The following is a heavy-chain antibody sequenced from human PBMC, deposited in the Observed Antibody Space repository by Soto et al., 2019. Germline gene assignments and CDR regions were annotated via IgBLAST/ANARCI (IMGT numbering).Heavy chain of an antibody. V-gene: IGHV3-72*01. J-gene: IGHJ4*02. CDR1: GFSFSDHY. CDR3: ATGTVGAMDY. D-gene: IGHD1-26*01. Sequence: GSLRLAGAASGFSFSDHYMEWVRQAPGKGLEWVGRTRNKVDSYTTEYAASVRGRFTISRDDSKTSLYLQMNSLKTEDTALYYCATGTVGAMDYWGQGTLVTVSS. CDR2: TRNKVDSYTT.